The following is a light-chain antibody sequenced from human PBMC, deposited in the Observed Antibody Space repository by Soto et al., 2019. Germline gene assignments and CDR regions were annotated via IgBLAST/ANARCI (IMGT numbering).Light chain of an antibody. CDR3: QQYEKWPPSIT. CDR2: DAS. J-gene: IGKJ5*01. Sequence: EIVMTQSPATLSVSPGERATLSCGATHSVRNKLAWYQQKPGQAPRLLIYDASTRATGIPARFRGSGSGTEFTLTISSLQSEDFALYFCQQYEKWPPSITFGQGTRLEIK. CDR1: HSVRNK. V-gene: IGKV3-15*01.